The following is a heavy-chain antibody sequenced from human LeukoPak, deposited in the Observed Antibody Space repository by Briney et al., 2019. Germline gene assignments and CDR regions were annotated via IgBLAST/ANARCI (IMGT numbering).Heavy chain of an antibody. CDR3: ARRFSGSWNY. Sequence: SETLSLTCAVYGGSSSGYYWSWIRQPPGKGLEWIGSIYYSGSTYYNPSLKSRVTISVDTSKNQFSLKLSSVTAADTAVYYCARRFSGSWNYWGQGALVTVSS. CDR1: GGSSSGYY. V-gene: IGHV4-34*01. CDR2: IYYSGST. D-gene: IGHD1-26*01. J-gene: IGHJ4*02.